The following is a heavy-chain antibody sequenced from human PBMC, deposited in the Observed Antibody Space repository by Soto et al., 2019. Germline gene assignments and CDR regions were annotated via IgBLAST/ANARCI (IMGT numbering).Heavy chain of an antibody. V-gene: IGHV4-59*01. CDR1: SAYISSYY. D-gene: IGHD3-9*01. CDR3: ARERGEYDILTGYYPESYYGMDV. J-gene: IGHJ6*02. CDR2: IDYSRST. Sequence: SETLSLTCTVSSAYISSYYSGWIRQPPGKGLEWIGNIDYSRSTNYNHSLKSRVTISADTSKNQSSLKLRSVTAADTAVYYCARERGEYDILTGYYPESYYGMDVWGQGTTVTVSS.